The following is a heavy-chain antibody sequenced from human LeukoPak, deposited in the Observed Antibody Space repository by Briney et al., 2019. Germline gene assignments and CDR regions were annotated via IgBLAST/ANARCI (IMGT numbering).Heavy chain of an antibody. CDR3: ARGGVLRYFDWSGGPPGSLDY. Sequence: PSETLSLTCAVYGGSFSGYYWSWICQPPGKRLEWIGEINHSGSTNYNPSLKSRVTISVDTSKNQFSLKLSSVTAADTAAYYCARGGVLRYFDWSGGPPGSLDYWGQGTLVTVSS. J-gene: IGHJ4*02. D-gene: IGHD3-9*01. CDR2: INHSGST. V-gene: IGHV4-34*01. CDR1: GGSFSGYY.